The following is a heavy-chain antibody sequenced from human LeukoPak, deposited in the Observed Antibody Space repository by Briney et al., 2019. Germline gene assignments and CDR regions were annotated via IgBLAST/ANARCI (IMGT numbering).Heavy chain of an antibody. CDR3: ARDSRIGDYYYYGMDV. J-gene: IGHJ6*02. V-gene: IGHV3-53*01. CDR1: GFTVSSNY. CDR2: IYSGGST. Sequence: GGSLRLSCAASGFTVSSNYMSWVRQTPGKGLEWVSVIYSGGSTYYADSVKGRFTISRDNSKNTLYLQMNSLRAEDTAVYYCARDSRIGDYYYYGMDVWGQGTTVTVSS. D-gene: IGHD2-15*01.